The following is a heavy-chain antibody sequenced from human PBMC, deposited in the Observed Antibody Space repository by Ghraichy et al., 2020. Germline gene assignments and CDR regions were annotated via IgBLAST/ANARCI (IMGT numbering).Heavy chain of an antibody. CDR1: GDSISSYY. V-gene: IGHV4-4*09. Sequence: SETLSLPCTVSGDSISSYYWNWIRQTPGRGLEWIANIRPGGSTNYNPSLKSRVTLSVDTSLNHFSLMLKSVTAADTAVYYCARRGDYARAFLDYWGQGLLVSVSS. CDR2: IRPGGST. D-gene: IGHD4-17*01. J-gene: IGHJ4*02. CDR3: ARRGDYARAFLDY.